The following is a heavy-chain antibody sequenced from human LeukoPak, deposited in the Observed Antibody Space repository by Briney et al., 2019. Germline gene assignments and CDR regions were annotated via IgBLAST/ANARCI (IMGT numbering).Heavy chain of an antibody. Sequence: PGGSLRLSCAASGSTFSSFGMHWVRQAPGKGLEWVAVIWYDGSNKYYADSVKGRFTISRDNSKNTLYLQMNSLRTEDTAVYYCVRELPPVVSYYFDYWGQGTLVTVSS. J-gene: IGHJ4*02. CDR1: GSTFSSFG. D-gene: IGHD3-22*01. CDR3: VRELPPVVSYYFDY. CDR2: IWYDGSNK. V-gene: IGHV3-33*01.